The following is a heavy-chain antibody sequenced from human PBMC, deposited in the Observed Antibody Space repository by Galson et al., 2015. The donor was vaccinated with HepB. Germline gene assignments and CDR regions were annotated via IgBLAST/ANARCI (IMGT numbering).Heavy chain of an antibody. CDR2: ISGSGGST. CDR1: GFTFSSYA. Sequence: SLRLSCAASGFTFSSYAMSWVRQAPGKGLEWVSAISGSGGSTYYADSVKGRFTISRDNSKNTLYLQMNSLRAEDTAVYYCALSGKYQLLGSYYWGQGTLVTVSS. CDR3: ALSGKYQLLGSYY. J-gene: IGHJ4*02. D-gene: IGHD2-2*01. V-gene: IGHV3-23*01.